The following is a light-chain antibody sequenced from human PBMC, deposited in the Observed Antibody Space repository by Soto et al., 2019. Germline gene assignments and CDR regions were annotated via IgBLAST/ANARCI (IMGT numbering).Light chain of an antibody. CDR1: QGVSSY. J-gene: IGKJ4*01. CDR3: QQRSNWPFT. CDR2: DAS. V-gene: IGKV3D-11*01. Sequence: EIVLTQSPATLSLSPGERATLSCRASQGVSSYLAWYQQKPGQAPRLLIYDASNRATGIPARFSGSGPGTDFTLTISSPEPEDFAVYYCQQRSNWPFTFGGGTKVEIK.